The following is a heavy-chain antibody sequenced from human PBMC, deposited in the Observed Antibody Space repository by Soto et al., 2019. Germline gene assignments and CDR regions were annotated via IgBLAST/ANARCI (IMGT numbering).Heavy chain of an antibody. V-gene: IGHV4-4*02. CDR3: ARHRVTTRYYYGMDV. CDR2: IYYSGST. CDR1: GGSISSTNW. D-gene: IGHD4-17*01. Sequence: PSETLSLTCAVSGGSISSTNWWTWVRQSPGKGLEWIGSIYYSGSTYYNPSLKSRVTISVDTSKNQFSLKLSSVTAADTAVYYCARHRVTTRYYYGMDVWGQGTTVTVSS. J-gene: IGHJ6*02.